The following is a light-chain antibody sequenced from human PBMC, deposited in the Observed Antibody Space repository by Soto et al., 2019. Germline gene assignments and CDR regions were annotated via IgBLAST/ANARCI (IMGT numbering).Light chain of an antibody. CDR2: ADS. V-gene: IGLV3-21*02. Sequence: SYELTQPPSVSVAPGQTARITCGGTNIGGKSVHWYQQKPGQAPVLVVYADSDRPSGIPERFSGSNSGNTATLTINRVEAVDETDYYCQVWDSSSDHVVFGGGTKLTVL. CDR3: QVWDSSSDHVV. J-gene: IGLJ2*01. CDR1: NIGGKS.